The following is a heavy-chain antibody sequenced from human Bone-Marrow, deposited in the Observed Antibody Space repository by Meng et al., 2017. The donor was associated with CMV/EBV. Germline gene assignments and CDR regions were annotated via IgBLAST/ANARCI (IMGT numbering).Heavy chain of an antibody. CDR3: ARSSSSWGGGFDY. Sequence: GESLKISCAASGFTFSSYGMHWVRQAPGKGLEWVAVIWYDGSNKYYADSVKGRFTISRDNSKNTLYLQMNSLRAEDTAVYYCARSSSSWGGGFDYWGQGTLVAVSS. D-gene: IGHD6-13*01. J-gene: IGHJ4*02. V-gene: IGHV3-33*01. CDR2: IWYDGSNK. CDR1: GFTFSSYG.